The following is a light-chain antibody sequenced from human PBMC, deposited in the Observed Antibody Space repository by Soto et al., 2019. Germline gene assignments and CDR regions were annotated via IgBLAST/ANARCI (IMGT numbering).Light chain of an antibody. V-gene: IGKV3-15*01. CDR1: QSVSSS. J-gene: IGKJ5*01. CDR3: QQYSNWPPIT. CDR2: DTS. Sequence: EIVMTQSPGTLSVSPGERATLSCRASQSVSSSALAWYQQKPGQAPRLLLYDTSTRATGIPARFSGSGSGTEFTLTISSLQSEDFAVYYCQQYSNWPPITFGQGTRLEIK.